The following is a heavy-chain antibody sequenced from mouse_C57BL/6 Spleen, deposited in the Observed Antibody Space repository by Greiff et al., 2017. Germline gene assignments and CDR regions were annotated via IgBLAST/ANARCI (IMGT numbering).Heavy chain of an antibody. D-gene: IGHD1-1*01. Sequence: EVQLVESGPELVKPGASVKISCKASGYSFTGYYMNWVKQSPEKSLEWIGEINPSTGGTTYNQKFKAKATLTVDKSSSTAYMQLKSLTSEDSAVYYCARDGSGPLAYWGRGTLVTVSA. V-gene: IGHV1-42*01. CDR3: ARDGSGPLAY. CDR2: INPSTGGT. J-gene: IGHJ3*01. CDR1: GYSFTGYY.